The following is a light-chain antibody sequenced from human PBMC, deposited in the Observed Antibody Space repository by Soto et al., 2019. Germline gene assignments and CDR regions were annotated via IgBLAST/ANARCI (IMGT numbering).Light chain of an antibody. CDR3: QQYNDWPRT. CDR1: QSVNSN. J-gene: IGKJ2*01. CDR2: GAS. Sequence: EIVMTQSPATLSVSPGESATLSCRASQSVNSNLAWFQQKPGQAPRLLIYGASTRATDIPARFSGSGSGTEFTLTISSLHSEDFAVYYCQQYNDWPRTFGQGTKLEIK. V-gene: IGKV3-15*01.